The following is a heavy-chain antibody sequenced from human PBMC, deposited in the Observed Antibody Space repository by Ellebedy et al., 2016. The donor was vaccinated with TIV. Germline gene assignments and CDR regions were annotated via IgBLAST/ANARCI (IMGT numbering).Heavy chain of an antibody. CDR1: GFTFSNAW. CDR3: TTGGAYCGGDCYLFYYYGMDV. D-gene: IGHD2-21*02. Sequence: GGSLRLSCAASGFTFSNAWMNWVRQAPGKGLEWVGRTKSKTNGGTTDYAAPVKGRFTISRDDSKNTLYLQMNSLKTEDTAVYYCTTGGAYCGGDCYLFYYYGMDVWGQGTTVTVSS. CDR2: TKSKTNGGTT. V-gene: IGHV3-15*07. J-gene: IGHJ6*02.